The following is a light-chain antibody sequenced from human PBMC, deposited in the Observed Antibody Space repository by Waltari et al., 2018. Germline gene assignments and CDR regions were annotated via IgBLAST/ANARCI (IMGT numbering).Light chain of an antibody. V-gene: IGKV3-20*01. J-gene: IGKJ2*01. CDR1: QRLTKRY. CDR3: QQYGSSILYT. Sequence: EVVLTQSPDPLSLSQGARATLSCWASQRLTKRYLAWYQQKPGQAPRHLIYGASSRAAGIPERFSGSGSGTDFTLTISRLEPEDSAVYYCQQYGSSILYTFGQGTKLEIK. CDR2: GAS.